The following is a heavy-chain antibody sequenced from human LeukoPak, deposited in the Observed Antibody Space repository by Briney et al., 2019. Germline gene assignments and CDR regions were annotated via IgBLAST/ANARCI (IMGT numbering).Heavy chain of an antibody. Sequence: SETLSLTCAVYGASFNSYYWDWIRQPPGKGLEWIGEINHSGSIKCNPSLKSRVTISVDRSKNQFALKMSGVTAADTAIYYCARGPLGSSGDYWGQGSLVTVSS. CDR3: ARGPLGSSGDY. J-gene: IGHJ4*02. D-gene: IGHD6-6*01. V-gene: IGHV4-34*01. CDR2: INHSGSI. CDR1: GASFNSYY.